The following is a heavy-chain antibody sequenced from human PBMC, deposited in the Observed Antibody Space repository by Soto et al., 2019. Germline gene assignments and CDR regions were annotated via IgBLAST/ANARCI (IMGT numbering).Heavy chain of an antibody. Sequence: ASVNVSCKASGYTFTSYGISCVRQAPGQGLEWMGWISAYNGNTNYAQKLQGRVTMTTDTSTSTAYMELRSLRSDDTAVYYCARDLSRTVAGTETLTEVWGQENTLSVSS. J-gene: IGHJ6*02. CDR1: GYTFTSYG. V-gene: IGHV1-18*04. D-gene: IGHD6-19*01. CDR2: ISAYNGNT. CDR3: ARDLSRTVAGTETLTEV.